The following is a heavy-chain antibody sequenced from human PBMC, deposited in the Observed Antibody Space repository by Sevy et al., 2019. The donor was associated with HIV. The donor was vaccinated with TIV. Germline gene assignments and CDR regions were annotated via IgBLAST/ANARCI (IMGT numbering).Heavy chain of an antibody. V-gene: IGHV3-66*02. CDR1: GFTVSGNY. CDR2: IDGGGST. Sequence: GGSLRLSCAASGFTVSGNYMSWVRQAPGKGLEWVALIDGGGSTYYADSVKGRFTISRDNSKNTVYLEMNSLRNEDTAIYFCANAYSGSYSHSYLYALDVWGQGTTVTVSS. J-gene: IGHJ6*02. D-gene: IGHD1-26*01. CDR3: ANAYSGSYSHSYLYALDV.